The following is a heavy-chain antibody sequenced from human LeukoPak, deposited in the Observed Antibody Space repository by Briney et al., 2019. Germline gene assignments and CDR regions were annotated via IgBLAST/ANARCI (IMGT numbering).Heavy chain of an antibody. CDR2: IYSGGNT. CDR1: GFTVSTNY. CDR3: ARGRMSSGWHCHWFDP. Sequence: PGGSLRPSCAASGFTVSTNYMSGVRQGPGEGLEWVFVIYSGGNTYYADSVKGRFTISRDNSKNTLYLQMNSLRTEDTAVYYCARGRMSSGWHCHWFDPWGQGTLVTVSS. J-gene: IGHJ5*02. V-gene: IGHV3-53*01. D-gene: IGHD6-19*01.